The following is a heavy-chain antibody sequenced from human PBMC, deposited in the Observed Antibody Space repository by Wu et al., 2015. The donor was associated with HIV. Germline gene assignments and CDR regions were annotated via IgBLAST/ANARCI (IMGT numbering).Heavy chain of an antibody. Sequence: HVQLVQSGTEVKKPGSSVKVSCKASGGTFSSYAISWVRQAPGQGLEWMGQLNTWTGDTKHTQSFQDRLSMTRDTSTSTAYMELRSVTSDDTAKYFCLTAINGVVYWGQGTLVTVSS. CDR3: LTAINGVVY. D-gene: IGHD2-8*01. CDR2: LNTWTGDT. V-gene: IGHV1-2*06. J-gene: IGHJ4*02. CDR1: GGTFSSYA.